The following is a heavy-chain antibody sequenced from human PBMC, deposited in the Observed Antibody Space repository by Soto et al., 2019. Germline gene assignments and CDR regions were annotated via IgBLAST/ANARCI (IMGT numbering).Heavy chain of an antibody. V-gene: IGHV3-7*01. CDR2: IKQDGSEK. Sequence: GGSLRLSCAASGFTFSSYWMSWVRQAPGKGLEWVANIKQDGSEKYYVDSVKGRFTISRDNAKNSLYLQMNSLRAEDTAVYYCARAPKASYCSGGSCYFYYFDYWGQGTLVTVSS. CDR3: ARAPKASYCSGGSCYFYYFDY. D-gene: IGHD2-15*01. J-gene: IGHJ4*02. CDR1: GFTFSSYW.